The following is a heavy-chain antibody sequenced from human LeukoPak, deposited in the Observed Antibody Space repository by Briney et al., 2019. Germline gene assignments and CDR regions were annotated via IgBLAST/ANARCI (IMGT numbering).Heavy chain of an antibody. J-gene: IGHJ1*01. CDR2: INGRSSNI. V-gene: IGHV3-11*01. Sequence: GGSLRLSCAASGFSFSDYYMTWVRQAPGRGLEWVSYINGRSSNIYYADTVKGRFTISRDNSKNSLYLHTNSLRVDDTAVYYCARRVGATSDHWGQGSLVTVAS. D-gene: IGHD1-26*01. CDR1: GFSFSDYY. CDR3: ARRVGATSDH.